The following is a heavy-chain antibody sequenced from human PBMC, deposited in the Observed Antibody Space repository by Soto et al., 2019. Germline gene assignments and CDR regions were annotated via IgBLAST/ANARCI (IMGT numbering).Heavy chain of an antibody. CDR2: ITGSGGST. Sequence: GGSLRLSCVASGFTLSTYAMSWVRQAPGKGLEWVSGITGSGGSTYYADSVKGRFTISRDNAKNTLYLHMNSLRAEDTAVYYCCHIGLYWGQGTLVTVSS. V-gene: IGHV3-23*01. J-gene: IGHJ4*02. CDR1: GFTLSTYA. CDR3: CHIGLY.